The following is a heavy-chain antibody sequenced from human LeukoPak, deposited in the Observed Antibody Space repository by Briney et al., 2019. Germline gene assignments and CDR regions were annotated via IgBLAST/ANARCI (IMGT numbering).Heavy chain of an antibody. J-gene: IGHJ5*02. V-gene: IGHV3-11*04. CDR3: AKDPRP. CDR2: ISSSGSTT. Sequence: GGSLRLSCAASGFTFSEYYMNWIRQAPGKGLEWVSYISSSGSTTYYADSVRGRFTISRDNAKNSLYLQMNSLRAEDTAVYYCAKDPRPWGQGTLVTVFS. CDR1: GFTFSEYY.